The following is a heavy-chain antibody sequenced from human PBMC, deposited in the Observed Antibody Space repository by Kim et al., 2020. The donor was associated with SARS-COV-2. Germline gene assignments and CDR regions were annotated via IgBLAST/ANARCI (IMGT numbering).Heavy chain of an antibody. J-gene: IGHJ4*02. CDR1: GFTSSNYW. V-gene: IGHV3-7*01. CDR3: ARVPYLSLSGNYYIPSRFDY. Sequence: GGSLRLSCAASGFTSSNYWMSWVRQAPGKGLEWVANIKQDGTEKYYVDSVKGRFTISRDNAKNSLSLQMDSLRAEDTAVYYCARVPYLSLSGNYYIPSRFDYWGQGPLVTVSS. CDR2: IKQDGTEK. D-gene: IGHD3-10*01.